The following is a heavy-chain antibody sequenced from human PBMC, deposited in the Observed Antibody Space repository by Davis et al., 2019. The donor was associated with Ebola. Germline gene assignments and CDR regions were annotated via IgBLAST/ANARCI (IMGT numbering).Heavy chain of an antibody. CDR2: IYPGDSDT. CDR3: ARFGGSTPLDN. V-gene: IGHV5-51*01. CDR1: TSSFNSYW. Sequence: GGSLRLSCKDSTSSFNSYWIGWVRQLPGKGLECMGIIYPGDSDTRCNPSFQGQVTISVDKSISTAYLQWGSLKASDTAMYYGARFGGSTPLDNWGQGTLVTVSS. J-gene: IGHJ4*02. D-gene: IGHD3-10*01.